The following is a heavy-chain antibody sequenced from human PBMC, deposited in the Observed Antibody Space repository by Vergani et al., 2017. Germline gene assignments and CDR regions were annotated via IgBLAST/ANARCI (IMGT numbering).Heavy chain of an antibody. CDR1: GYTFTSYA. D-gene: IGHD1-14*01. CDR2: INAGNGNT. Sequence: QVQLVQSGAEVKKPWASVKVSCKASGYTFTSYAMHWVRQAPGQRLEWMGWINAGNGNTKYSQKCQGRVTITRDTAASTAYMGLSSLRSEDTAVYYCARDRDNLDYWGQGTLVTVSS. J-gene: IGHJ4*02. CDR3: ARDRDNLDY. V-gene: IGHV1-3*01.